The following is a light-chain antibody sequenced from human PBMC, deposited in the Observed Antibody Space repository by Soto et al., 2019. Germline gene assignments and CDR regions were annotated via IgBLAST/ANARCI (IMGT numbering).Light chain of an antibody. CDR2: DVT. CDR3: FSYAGNYIYV. J-gene: IGLJ1*01. Sequence: SAVTQPRSVSGSPGQSVTISCTGTSSDVGAYNAVSWYQQNPGKAPKFMIYDVTKRPSGVPDRFSGSKSGNTASLTISGLQAEDEADYYCFSYAGNYIYVFGTGTKLTVL. CDR1: SSDVGAYNA. V-gene: IGLV2-11*01.